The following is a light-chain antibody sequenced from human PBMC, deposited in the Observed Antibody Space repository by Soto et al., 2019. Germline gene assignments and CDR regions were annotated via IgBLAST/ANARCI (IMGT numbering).Light chain of an antibody. Sequence: DIQMTQSPSTLSASVGDRVTITCRASQSISSWLAWYQQKPGKVPKVLIYKAPSLESGVPPRFSGSGSGTEFTPTISSLQPDDSAPYYCQPDNGYPTSFGQGTKVEVK. V-gene: IGKV1-5*03. J-gene: IGKJ1*01. CDR1: QSISSW. CDR2: KAP. CDR3: QPDNGYPTS.